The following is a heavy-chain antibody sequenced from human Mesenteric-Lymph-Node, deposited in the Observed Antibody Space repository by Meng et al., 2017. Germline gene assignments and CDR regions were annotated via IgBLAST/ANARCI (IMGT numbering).Heavy chain of an antibody. CDR3: ARLLGGATRIDP. CDR1: GGSIRPYF. V-gene: IGHV4-4*07. Sequence: GSLRLSCTVSGGSIRPYFWTWIRQPPGKGLEWIGRIYSNGVTNYNPSLKSRVTMSLDTSKNQFSLKLSSVTAADTAVYYCARLLGGATRIDPWGQGTLVTVSS. CDR2: IYSNGVT. D-gene: IGHD1-26*01. J-gene: IGHJ5*02.